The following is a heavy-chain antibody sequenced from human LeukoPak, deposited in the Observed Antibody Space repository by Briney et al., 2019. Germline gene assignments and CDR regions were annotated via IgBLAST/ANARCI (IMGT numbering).Heavy chain of an antibody. Sequence: GGSLRLSCAASGFTFSSSAMSWVRRAPGKGLEWVSAISNSGGSTYYADSVKGRFTISRDNSKNTLYLQMNSLRAEDTAVYYCAKGGGHNAFDIWGQGTMVTVSS. V-gene: IGHV3-23*01. J-gene: IGHJ3*02. CDR1: GFTFSSSA. CDR3: AKGGGHNAFDI. D-gene: IGHD1-26*01. CDR2: ISNSGGST.